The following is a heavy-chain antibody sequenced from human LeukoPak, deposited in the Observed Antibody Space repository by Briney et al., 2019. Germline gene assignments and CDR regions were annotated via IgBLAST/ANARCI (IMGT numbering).Heavy chain of an antibody. CDR2: INHSGST. J-gene: IGHJ4*02. CDR1: GGSFSDYY. D-gene: IGHD6-13*01. CDR3: ARDGGIAAAVPFDY. Sequence: SETLSLTCGVYGGSFSDYYWSWIRQPPGKGLEWIGEINHSGSTNYNPSLKSRITISVDTSKNHFSLKLSSVTAADTAVYYCARDGGIAAAVPFDYWGQGTLVTVSS. V-gene: IGHV4-34*01.